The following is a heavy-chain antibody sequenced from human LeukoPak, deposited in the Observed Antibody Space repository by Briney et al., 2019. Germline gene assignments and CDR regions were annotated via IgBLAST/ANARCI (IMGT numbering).Heavy chain of an antibody. Sequence: SVKVSCKASGGTFSSYAISWVRQAPGQGLEWMGGIIPIFGTANYAQKFQGRVTITTDESTTTAYMELSSLRSEDTAVYYCARARSPSSGYLLRDHNWFDPWGQGTLVTVSS. V-gene: IGHV1-69*05. CDR2: IIPIFGTA. J-gene: IGHJ5*02. CDR3: ARARSPSSGYLLRDHNWFDP. D-gene: IGHD3-22*01. CDR1: GGTFSSYA.